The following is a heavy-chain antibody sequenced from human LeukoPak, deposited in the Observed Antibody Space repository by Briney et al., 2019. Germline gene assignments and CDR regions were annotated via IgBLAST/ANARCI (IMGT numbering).Heavy chain of an antibody. D-gene: IGHD3-22*01. CDR2: INPQTGAT. V-gene: IGHV1-2*02. Sequence: ASVKVSCKASGYSFTGFDIHWVRQAPGQGLEWMAWINPQTGATNYAQKFKGRITTTRHISITTAYMEVSTQRYNLTALYYCAKGGDDSGLYFAYWGQGTLVTVSS. J-gene: IGHJ4*02. CDR1: GYSFTGFD. CDR3: AKGGDDSGLYFAY.